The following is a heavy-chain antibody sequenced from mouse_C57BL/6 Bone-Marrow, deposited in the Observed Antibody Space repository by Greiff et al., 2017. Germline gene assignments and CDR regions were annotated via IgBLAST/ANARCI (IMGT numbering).Heavy chain of an antibody. CDR3: ARRTGDRSFDV. CDR1: GYTFTSYW. J-gene: IGHJ1*03. D-gene: IGHD2-13*01. V-gene: IGHV1-64*01. CDR2: IHPNSGST. Sequence: QVQLQQPGAELVKPGASVKLSCKASGYTFTSYWMHWVKQRPGQGLEWIGMIHPNSGSTNYNEKFKSKATLTVDKSSSTAYMQLSSLTSEDSAVYYGARRTGDRSFDVWRTVTTATVSS.